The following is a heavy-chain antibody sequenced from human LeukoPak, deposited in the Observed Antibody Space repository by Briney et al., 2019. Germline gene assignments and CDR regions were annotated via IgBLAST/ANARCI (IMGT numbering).Heavy chain of an antibody. Sequence: GGSLRLSCAASGFTFDDYTMHWVRQAPGKGLEWVSLISWDGDSTYYADSVKGRFTISRDNSKNSLYLQMNSLRTEDTALYYCAKDMEGGSGSYLDYWGQGTLVTVSS. CDR2: ISWDGDST. V-gene: IGHV3-43*01. J-gene: IGHJ4*02. D-gene: IGHD3-10*01. CDR3: AKDMEGGSGSYLDY. CDR1: GFTFDDYT.